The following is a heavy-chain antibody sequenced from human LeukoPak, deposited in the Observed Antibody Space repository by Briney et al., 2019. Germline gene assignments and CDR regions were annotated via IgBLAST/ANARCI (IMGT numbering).Heavy chain of an antibody. Sequence: TSETLSLTCAVYGGSFSGYYWSWIRQPPGKGLEWIGEINHSGSTNYNPSLKSRVTISVDTSKNQFSLKLSSVTAADTAVYYCARGLATVVTHGLYYWGQGTLVTVSS. CDR2: INHSGST. D-gene: IGHD4-17*01. CDR3: ARGLATVVTHGLYY. V-gene: IGHV4-34*01. CDR1: GGSFSGYY. J-gene: IGHJ4*02.